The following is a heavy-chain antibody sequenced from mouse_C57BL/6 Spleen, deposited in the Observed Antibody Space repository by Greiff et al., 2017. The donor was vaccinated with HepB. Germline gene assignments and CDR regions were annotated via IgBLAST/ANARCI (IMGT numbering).Heavy chain of an antibody. V-gene: IGHV1-26*01. D-gene: IGHD1-1*01. CDR3: ARGRILSTTVVASFDY. CDR1: GYTFTDYY. Sequence: VQLQQSGPELVKPGASVKISCKASGYTFTDYYMNWVKQSHGKSLEWIGDINPNNGGTSYNQKFKGKATLTVDKSSSTAYMELRSLTSEDSAVYYCARGRILSTTVVASFDYWGQGTTLTVSS. CDR2: INPNNGGT. J-gene: IGHJ2*01.